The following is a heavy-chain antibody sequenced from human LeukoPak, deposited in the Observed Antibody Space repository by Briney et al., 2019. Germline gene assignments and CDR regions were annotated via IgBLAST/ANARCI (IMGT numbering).Heavy chain of an antibody. D-gene: IGHD3-3*01. CDR3: ARRYDFRTGPGDYMDV. Sequence: ASVKVSCKASGGTFSSYAISWVRQAPGQGLEWMGGIIPIFGTANYAQKFQGRVTITADESTSTAYMELSSLRSEDTAVYYCARRYDFRTGPGDYMDVWGRGTTVTVSS. CDR1: GGTFSSYA. V-gene: IGHV1-69*01. J-gene: IGHJ6*03. CDR2: IIPIFGTA.